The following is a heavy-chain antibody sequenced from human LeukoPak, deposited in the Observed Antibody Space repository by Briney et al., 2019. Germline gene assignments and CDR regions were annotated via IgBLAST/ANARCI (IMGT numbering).Heavy chain of an antibody. CDR1: GFTFSSYA. J-gene: IGHJ4*02. V-gene: IGHV3-30-3*01. CDR2: ISYDGSNK. CDR3: ARDQKNYFDY. Sequence: GSLRLSCAASGFTFSSYAMHWVRQAPGKGLEWVVVISYDGSNKYYADSVRGRFTISRDNSKNTLYLQMNSLRAEDTAVYYCARDQKNYFDYWGQGTLVTVSS.